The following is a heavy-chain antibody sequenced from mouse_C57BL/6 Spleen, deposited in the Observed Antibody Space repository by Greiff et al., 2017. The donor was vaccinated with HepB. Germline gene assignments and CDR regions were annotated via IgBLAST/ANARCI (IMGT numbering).Heavy chain of an antibody. J-gene: IGHJ2*01. CDR3: TRRESTTRYYVDY. D-gene: IGHD2-14*01. CDR1: GYTFTDYE. Sequence: VQLQQSGAELVRPGASVTLSCKASGYTFTDYEMHWVKQTPVHGLEWIGAIDPETGGTAYNQKFKGKAILTADKSSSTASMELRSLTSEDSAVYYCTRRESTTRYYVDYWGQGTTLTVAS. CDR2: IDPETGGT. V-gene: IGHV1-15*01.